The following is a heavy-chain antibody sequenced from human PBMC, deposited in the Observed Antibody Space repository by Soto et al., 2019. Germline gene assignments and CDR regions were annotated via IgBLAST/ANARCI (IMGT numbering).Heavy chain of an antibody. CDR1: GYTFTSYG. J-gene: IGHJ4*02. Sequence: ASVKVSCKASGYTFTSYGISWVRQAPGQGLEWMGWISAYNGNTNYAQKLQGRVTMTTDTPTSTAYMELRSLRSDDTAVYYCARDLGGIAALIATGYFDYWGQGTLVTVSS. V-gene: IGHV1-18*01. CDR3: ARDLGGIAALIATGYFDY. CDR2: ISAYNGNT. D-gene: IGHD6-13*01.